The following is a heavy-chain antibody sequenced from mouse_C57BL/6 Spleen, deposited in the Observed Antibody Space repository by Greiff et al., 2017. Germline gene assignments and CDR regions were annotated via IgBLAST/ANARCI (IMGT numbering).Heavy chain of an antibody. CDR3: ARTYYDGSMDY. J-gene: IGHJ4*01. V-gene: IGHV5-17*01. CDR2: ISSGSSTL. D-gene: IGHD1-1*01. Sequence: EVKLMESGGGLVKPGGSLKLSCAASGFTFSDYGMHWVRQAPEKGLEWVAYISSGSSTLYYADTVKGRFTISRDNAKNTLFLQMTSLRSEDTAIYYCARTYYDGSMDYWGQGTSVTVSS. CDR1: GFTFSDYG.